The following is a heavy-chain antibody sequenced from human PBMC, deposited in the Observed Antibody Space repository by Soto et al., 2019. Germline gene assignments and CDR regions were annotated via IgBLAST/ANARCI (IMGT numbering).Heavy chain of an antibody. J-gene: IGHJ4*02. CDR2: ISAYNGNT. D-gene: IGHD3-10*01. CDR3: ARVSPLGFGELFHDLFDY. CDR1: GYTFTSYG. Sequence: QVQLVQSGAEVKKPGASVKVSCKASGYTFTSYGMSWVRQAPGQGLEWMGWISAYNGNTNYAQKLQGRVTMTTDTSTSTAYMELRSLRSDDTAVYYCARVSPLGFGELFHDLFDYWGQGTLVTVSS. V-gene: IGHV1-18*04.